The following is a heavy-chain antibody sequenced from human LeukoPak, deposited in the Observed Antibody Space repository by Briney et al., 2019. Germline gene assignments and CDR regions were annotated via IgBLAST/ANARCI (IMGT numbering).Heavy chain of an antibody. J-gene: IGHJ4*02. D-gene: IGHD5-18*01. Sequence: SETLSLTCTVSGGSISSYYWSWIRQPPGKGLEWIGYIYYSGSTNYTPSLKSRVTISVDTSKNQFSLKLSSVTAADTAVYYCARHGYSYGPDYWGQGTLVTVSS. CDR2: IYYSGST. CDR1: GGSISSYY. CDR3: ARHGYSYGPDY. V-gene: IGHV4-59*01.